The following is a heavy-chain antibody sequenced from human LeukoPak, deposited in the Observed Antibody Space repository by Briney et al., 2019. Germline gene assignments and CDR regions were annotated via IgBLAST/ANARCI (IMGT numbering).Heavy chain of an antibody. V-gene: IGHV3-15*07. Sequence: GGSLRLSCAASGFTFINAWMNWVRQAPGKGLEWVGRIKSKTDGGTTDYAAPVKDRFTISRDDSKNTLYLQMNSLKTEDTAVYYCTTDIDIVATIGNYWGQGTLVTVSS. J-gene: IGHJ4*02. CDR1: GFTFINAW. CDR3: TTDIDIVATIGNY. CDR2: IKSKTDGGTT. D-gene: IGHD5-12*01.